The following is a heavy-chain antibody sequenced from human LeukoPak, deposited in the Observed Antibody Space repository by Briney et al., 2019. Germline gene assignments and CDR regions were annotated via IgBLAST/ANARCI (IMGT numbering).Heavy chain of an antibody. D-gene: IGHD1-26*01. Sequence: PGGSLRLSCAASGFTFSSYAMSWVRQAPGKGLEWVSAISGSGGSTYYADSVKGRFTISRDNSKNTLYLQMGSLRAEDTAVYYCARALIQVGAGDWFDPWGQGTLVTVSS. CDR2: ISGSGGST. J-gene: IGHJ5*02. CDR1: GFTFSSYA. V-gene: IGHV3-23*01. CDR3: ARALIQVGAGDWFDP.